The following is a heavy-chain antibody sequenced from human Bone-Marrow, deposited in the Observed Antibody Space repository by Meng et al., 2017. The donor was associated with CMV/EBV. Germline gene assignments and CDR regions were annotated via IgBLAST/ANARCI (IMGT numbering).Heavy chain of an antibody. Sequence: GGTFSSDAISWVRQAPGQGLEWMGGIIPILGIANYAQKFQGRVTITADKSTSTAYMELSSLRSEDTAVYYCARDSSPYYYDSSGYYNWGQGTLVTVSS. V-gene: IGHV1-69*10. CDR3: ARDSSPYYYDSSGYYN. J-gene: IGHJ4*02. CDR2: IIPILGIA. CDR1: GGTFSSDA. D-gene: IGHD3-22*01.